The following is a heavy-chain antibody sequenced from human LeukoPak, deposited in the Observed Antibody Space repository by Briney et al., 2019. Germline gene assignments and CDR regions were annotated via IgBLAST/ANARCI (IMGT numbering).Heavy chain of an antibody. Sequence: ASVKVSCKVSGYTLTELSMHWVRQAPGKGLEWMGGFDPEDGETIYAQKFQGRVTMTEDTSTDTAYMELSSLRSEDTAVYYCATVGRVSNSFDPWGQGTLVTVSS. CDR3: ATVGRVSNSFDP. D-gene: IGHD2-8*01. CDR2: FDPEDGET. J-gene: IGHJ5*02. CDR1: GYTLTELS. V-gene: IGHV1-24*01.